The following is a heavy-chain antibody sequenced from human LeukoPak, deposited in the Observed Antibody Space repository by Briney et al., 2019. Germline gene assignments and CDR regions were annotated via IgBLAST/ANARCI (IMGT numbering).Heavy chain of an antibody. Sequence: ASVKVSCKASGGTFSSYTISWVRQAPGQGLEWMGRIIPILGIANYAQKFQSRVTITADKSTSTAYMELSSLRSEDTAVYYCARDGYYDSSGYRLDPWGQGTLVTVSS. D-gene: IGHD3-22*01. J-gene: IGHJ5*02. CDR1: GGTFSSYT. CDR2: IIPILGIA. CDR3: ARDGYYDSSGYRLDP. V-gene: IGHV1-69*04.